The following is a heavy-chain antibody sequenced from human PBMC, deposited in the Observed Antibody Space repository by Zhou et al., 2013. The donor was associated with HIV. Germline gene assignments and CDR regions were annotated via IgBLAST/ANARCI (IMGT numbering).Heavy chain of an antibody. D-gene: IGHD5-12*01. CDR1: GYSFNSYD. V-gene: IGHV1-2*02. CDR3: ARSHKWLQLRYQGIFDY. Sequence: QIQLIQSGPEVKEPGASVRVSCRTSGYSFNSYDINWVRQAPGQGLEWMGWINPKSGGSNYAQDFKGRLTMTRDTSITTVYMELKRLTSEDTAMYFCARSHKWLQLRYQGIFDYWGQGTLVTVSS. CDR2: INPKSGGS. J-gene: IGHJ4*02.